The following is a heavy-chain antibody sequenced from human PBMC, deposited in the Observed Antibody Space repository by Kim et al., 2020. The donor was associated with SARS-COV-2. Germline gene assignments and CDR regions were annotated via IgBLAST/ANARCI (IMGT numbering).Heavy chain of an antibody. V-gene: IGHV4-34*01. Sequence: KSRVTISVDMSKNQFSLKLSSVTAADTAVYYCASESPDFWSGNHYYGMDVWGQGTTVTVSS. D-gene: IGHD3-3*01. J-gene: IGHJ6*02. CDR3: ASESPDFWSGNHYYGMDV.